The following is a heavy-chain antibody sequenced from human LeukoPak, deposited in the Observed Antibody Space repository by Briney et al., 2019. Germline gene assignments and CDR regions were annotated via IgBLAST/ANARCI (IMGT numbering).Heavy chain of an antibody. CDR3: AKDILLTAMIDY. D-gene: IGHD5-18*01. J-gene: IGHJ4*02. CDR1: GFTFDDYA. V-gene: IGHV3-43*02. CDR2: ISGDGGST. Sequence: GGSLRLSCAASGFTFDDYAMHWVRQAPGKGLEWVSLISGDGGSTYYADSVKGRFIISRDNSKNSLYLQMNGLRTEDTALYYCAKDILLTAMIDYWGQGTPVTVSS.